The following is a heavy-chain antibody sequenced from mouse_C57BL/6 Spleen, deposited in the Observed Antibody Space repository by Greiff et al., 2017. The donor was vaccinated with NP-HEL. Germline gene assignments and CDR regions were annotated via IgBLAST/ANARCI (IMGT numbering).Heavy chain of an antibody. Sequence: QVQLKQPGAELVKPGASVKVSCKASGYTFTSYWMHWVKQRPGQGLEWIGRIHPSDSDTNYNQKFKGKATLTVDKSSSTAYMQLSSLTSEDSAVYDCAIGGYDYDGGTWFAYWGQGTLVTVSA. CDR1: GYTFTSYW. J-gene: IGHJ3*01. V-gene: IGHV1-74*01. CDR3: AIGGYDYDGGTWFAY. D-gene: IGHD2-4*01. CDR2: IHPSDSDT.